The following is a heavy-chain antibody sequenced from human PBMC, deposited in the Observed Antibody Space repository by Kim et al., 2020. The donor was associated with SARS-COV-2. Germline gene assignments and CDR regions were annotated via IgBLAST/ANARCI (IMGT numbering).Heavy chain of an antibody. CDR3: ARDREEWIQLWLPDY. Sequence: ASVKVSCKASGYTFTSYGISWVRQASGQGLEWMGWISAYNGNTNYAQKLQGRVTMTTDTSTSTAYMELRSLRSDDTAVYYCARDREEWIQLWLPDYWGQGTLVTVSS. CDR2: ISAYNGNT. V-gene: IGHV1-18*01. J-gene: IGHJ4*02. D-gene: IGHD5-18*01. CDR1: GYTFTSYG.